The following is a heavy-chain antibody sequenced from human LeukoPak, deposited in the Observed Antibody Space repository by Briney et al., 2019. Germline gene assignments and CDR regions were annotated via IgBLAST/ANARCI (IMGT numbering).Heavy chain of an antibody. CDR1: GYTFTSYG. Sequence: ASVKVSCKASGYTFTSYGISWVRQAPGQGLEWMGWISAYNGNTNYAQKLQGRVTMTTDTPTSTAYMELRSLRSDDTAVYYCARGPEYYYGSGSYDYYGMDVWGQGTTVTVSS. D-gene: IGHD3-10*01. J-gene: IGHJ6*02. CDR3: ARGPEYYYGSGSYDYYGMDV. CDR2: ISAYNGNT. V-gene: IGHV1-18*01.